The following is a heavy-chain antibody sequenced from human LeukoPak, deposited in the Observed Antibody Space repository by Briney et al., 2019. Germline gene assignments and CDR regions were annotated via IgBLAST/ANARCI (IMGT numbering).Heavy chain of an antibody. D-gene: IGHD3-22*01. J-gene: IGHJ4*02. V-gene: IGHV3-30-3*01. CDR1: GFTFSSYA. CDR3: ARDGGYYYDSSGSLGPVDY. Sequence: GGSLRLSCAASGFTFSSYAMHWVRQAPGKGLEWVAVISYDGSNKYYADSVKGRFTISRDNSKNTLYLQMNSLRAEDTAVYYCARDGGYYYDSSGSLGPVDYWGQGTLVTVSS. CDR2: ISYDGSNK.